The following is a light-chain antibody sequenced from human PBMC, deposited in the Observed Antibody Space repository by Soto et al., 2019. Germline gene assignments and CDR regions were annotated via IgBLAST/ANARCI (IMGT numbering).Light chain of an antibody. Sequence: EIVMTQSPATLSVSPGGRATLSCRASQSVSSNLAWYHQKPGQAPRLLIYGASTRANGIPARFSGSGSGTELTLTISSLQSEAFAVYYCQQYNNWPPITFGPGTGLEIK. CDR3: QQYNNWPPIT. CDR1: QSVSSN. J-gene: IGKJ5*01. CDR2: GAS. V-gene: IGKV3-15*01.